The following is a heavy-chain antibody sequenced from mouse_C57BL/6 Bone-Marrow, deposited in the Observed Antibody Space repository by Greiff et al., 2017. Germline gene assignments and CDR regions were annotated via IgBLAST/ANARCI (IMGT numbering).Heavy chain of an antibody. Sequence: EVMLVESGGGLVKPGGSLKLSCAASGFTFSSYAMSWVRQTPEKRLEWVATISDGGSYTYYPDNVKGRFTISRDNAKNNLYLQMSHLKSEDTAMYYCARGGSPYYFDYWGQGTTLTVSS. V-gene: IGHV5-4*03. J-gene: IGHJ2*01. CDR3: ARGGSPYYFDY. CDR2: ISDGGSYT. D-gene: IGHD1-1*01. CDR1: GFTFSSYA.